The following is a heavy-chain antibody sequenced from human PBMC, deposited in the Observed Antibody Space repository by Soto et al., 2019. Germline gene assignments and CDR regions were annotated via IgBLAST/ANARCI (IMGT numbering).Heavy chain of an antibody. Sequence: QVQLVQSGAEVKKPGAPVKVSCKASGYTFTSYGISWVRQAPGQGLEWMGWISAYNGNTNYAQKLQGRVTMTTDTSTSTAYMELRSLRSDDTAVYYCARDSRQVAVAGIPDYFDYWGQGTLVTVSS. D-gene: IGHD6-19*01. CDR1: GYTFTSYG. CDR2: ISAYNGNT. V-gene: IGHV1-18*01. J-gene: IGHJ4*02. CDR3: ARDSRQVAVAGIPDYFDY.